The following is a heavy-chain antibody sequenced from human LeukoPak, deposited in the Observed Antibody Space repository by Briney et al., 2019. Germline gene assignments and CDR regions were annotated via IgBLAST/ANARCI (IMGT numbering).Heavy chain of an antibody. D-gene: IGHD1-14*01. CDR1: GFTFGDYG. CDR3: TRERKDIHAYYYTLDV. J-gene: IGHJ6*02. CDR2: IRSRPYGGTI. Sequence: GRSLRLSCTTSGFTFGDYGMSWVRQAPGKGLEWIGFIRSRPYGGTIDYAASVKGRFTISRDDSKSIAYLQMNSLKTEDTAVYYCTRERKDIHAYYYTLDVWGQGTTVTVSS. V-gene: IGHV3-49*04.